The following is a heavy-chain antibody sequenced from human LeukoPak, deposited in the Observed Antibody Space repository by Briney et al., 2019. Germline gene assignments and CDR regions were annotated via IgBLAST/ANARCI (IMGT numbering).Heavy chain of an antibody. Sequence: GGSLRLSXAASGFTFSTYEMNWVRQAPGKGLEWVSYISPTGTTIYYAQSVKGRFTISRDNAKNSVYLHMNSLRVEDTAVCYCARKTFGTVYFDYWGQGILVTVSS. J-gene: IGHJ4*02. CDR3: ARKTFGTVYFDY. V-gene: IGHV3-48*03. D-gene: IGHD1-1*01. CDR2: ISPTGTTI. CDR1: GFTFSTYE.